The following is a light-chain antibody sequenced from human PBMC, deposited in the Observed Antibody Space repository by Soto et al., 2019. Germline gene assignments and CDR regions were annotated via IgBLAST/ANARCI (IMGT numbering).Light chain of an antibody. CDR2: GVS. Sequence: QSALTQPASVSRSPGQSITISCTGTPSDIGNYNYVSWYQQHPGKAPKLIIYGVSNRPSGVSNRFSASKSGNAASLTISGLQAEDEADYYCSSYTAYTTLWVFGGGTKLTVL. V-gene: IGLV2-14*01. J-gene: IGLJ3*02. CDR1: PSDIGNYNY. CDR3: SSYTAYTTLWV.